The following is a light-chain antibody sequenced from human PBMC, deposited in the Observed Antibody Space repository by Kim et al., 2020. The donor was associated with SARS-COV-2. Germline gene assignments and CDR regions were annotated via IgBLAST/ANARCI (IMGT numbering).Light chain of an antibody. V-gene: IGKV3-11*01. CDR1: QSVNSS. CDR2: DAS. J-gene: IGKJ4*01. CDR3: QQRSNWPLT. Sequence: LSPGERATLSCRASQSVNSSLAWYQQKPGQAPRLLIYDASNRATGIPARFSGSGSGTDFTLTISSLEPEDFAVYYCQQRSNWPLTFGGGTKVDIK.